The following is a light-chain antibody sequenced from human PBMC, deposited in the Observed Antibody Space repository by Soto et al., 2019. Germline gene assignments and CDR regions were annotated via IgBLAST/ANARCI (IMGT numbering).Light chain of an antibody. CDR1: SSDVVGYEY. V-gene: IGLV2-14*03. CDR3: YSYSTSDINYV. J-gene: IGLJ1*01. Sequence: QSALTQPASVSGSPGQSITISCAGSSSDVVGYEYVSWYQQHPRRAPKLIIYDVSNRPSAVSNRFSGAKSGNTASLTISGLQADDDADYYCYSYSTSDINYVVGDGTKLTVL. CDR2: DVS.